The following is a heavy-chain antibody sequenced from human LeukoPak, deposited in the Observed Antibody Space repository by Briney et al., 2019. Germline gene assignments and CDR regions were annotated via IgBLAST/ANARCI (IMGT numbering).Heavy chain of an antibody. J-gene: IGHJ4*02. Sequence: PGGSLRLSCAASGFIFTTYEMNWVRQAPGKGLEWVGRVKGKADGGTTGYAAPVKGRFTISRDDSSNTMYLQMSSLKTEDTAMYYCTTHILTGDFDYWGQGTLVTVSS. CDR2: VKGKADGGTT. D-gene: IGHD7-27*01. CDR1: GFIFTTYE. V-gene: IGHV3-15*01. CDR3: TTHILTGDFDY.